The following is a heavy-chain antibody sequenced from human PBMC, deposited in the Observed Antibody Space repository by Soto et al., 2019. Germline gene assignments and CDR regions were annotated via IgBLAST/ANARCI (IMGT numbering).Heavy chain of an antibody. J-gene: IGHJ4*02. D-gene: IGHD6-6*01. CDR3: AKDLYSSSSY. CDR2: ISYDGSNK. CDR1: GFTFSSYG. Sequence: PGGSLRLSCAASGFTFSSYGMHWVRQAPGKGLEWVAVISYDGSNKYYADSVKGRFTISRDNSKNTLYLQMNSLRAEDTAVYYCAKDLYSSSSYWGQGTLVTVSS. V-gene: IGHV3-30*18.